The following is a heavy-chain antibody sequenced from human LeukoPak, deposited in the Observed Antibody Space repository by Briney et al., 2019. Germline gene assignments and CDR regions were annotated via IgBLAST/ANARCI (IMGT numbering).Heavy chain of an antibody. D-gene: IGHD3-22*01. Sequence: GGSLRLSCAASGFIVSSYSMNWVRQAPGKGLEWVSYISSSSSTIYYADSVKGRFTISRDNAKNSLYLQMNSLRAEDTAVYYCARGAYYYEDWGQGTLVTVSS. CDR3: ARGAYYYED. CDR1: GFIVSSYS. V-gene: IGHV3-48*01. CDR2: ISSSSSTI. J-gene: IGHJ4*02.